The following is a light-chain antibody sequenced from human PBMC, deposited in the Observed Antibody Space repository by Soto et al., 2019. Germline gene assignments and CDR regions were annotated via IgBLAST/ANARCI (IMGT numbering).Light chain of an antibody. J-gene: IGKJ2*01. Sequence: EIVMTQSPATLSVSPGERATLSCRASQSISSNLAWYQQKPGQAPRLLIYGASTRATGIPARFSGSGSGTEFTLTISRLQSEDFATYFCQQTYSKPLTFGQGTKLDIK. CDR1: QSISSN. V-gene: IGKV3-15*01. CDR2: GAS. CDR3: QQTYSKPLT.